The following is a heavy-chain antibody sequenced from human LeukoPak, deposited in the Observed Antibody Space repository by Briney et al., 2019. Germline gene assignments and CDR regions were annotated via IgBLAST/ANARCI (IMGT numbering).Heavy chain of an antibody. CDR1: GFTFSDHY. CDR3: ARDRCSSSWFDI. CDR2: ISSSSSFT. J-gene: IGHJ3*02. D-gene: IGHD6-13*01. V-gene: IGHV3-11*05. Sequence: GGSLRLSCAASGFTFSDHYMSWIRQAPGKGLEWVSYISSSSSFTNYADSVKGRFTISRDNAKTSLYLQMNSLRAEDTAVYYCARDRCSSSWFDIWGQGTKVTVSS.